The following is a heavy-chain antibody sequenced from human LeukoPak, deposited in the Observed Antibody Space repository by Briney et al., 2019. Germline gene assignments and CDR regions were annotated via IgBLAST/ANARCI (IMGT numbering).Heavy chain of an antibody. J-gene: IGHJ6*02. D-gene: IGHD3-3*01. CDR3: ASTITIFGVVINFSRYYGMDA. CDR2: IIPIFGTA. Sequence: SVKVSCKASGGTFSSYAISWVRQAPGQGLEWMGGIIPIFGTANYAQKFQGRVTITADESTCTAYMELSSLRSEDTAVYYCASTITIFGVVINFSRYYGMDAWGQGTTVTVSS. CDR1: GGTFSSYA. V-gene: IGHV1-69*13.